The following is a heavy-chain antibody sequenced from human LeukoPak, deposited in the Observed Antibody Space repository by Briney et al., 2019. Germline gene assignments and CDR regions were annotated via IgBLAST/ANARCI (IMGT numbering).Heavy chain of an antibody. D-gene: IGHD6-13*01. Sequence: KPSETLSLACAVYGGSFSGYYWSWIRQPPGKGLEWIGEINHSGSTNYNPSLKSRVTISVDTSKNQFSLKLGSVTAADTAVYYCARGRTGYSSSWSRQYFDYWGQGTLVTVSS. V-gene: IGHV4-34*01. CDR1: GGSFSGYY. CDR2: INHSGST. J-gene: IGHJ4*02. CDR3: ARGRTGYSSSWSRQYFDY.